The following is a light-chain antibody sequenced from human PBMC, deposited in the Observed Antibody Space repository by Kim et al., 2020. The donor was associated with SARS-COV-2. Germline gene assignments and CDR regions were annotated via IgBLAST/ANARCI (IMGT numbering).Light chain of an antibody. CDR2: AAS. CDR3: LQHNSYPRT. Sequence: AAVGVSFTMTCQASHGHSNYLAWFQQKPGKVPERLIYAASSLQSGVPSRFSGSGSGTEFTLTISSLQPEDFATYYCLQHNSYPRTFGGGNKVEIK. V-gene: IGKV1-17*03. CDR1: HGHSNY. J-gene: IGKJ4*01.